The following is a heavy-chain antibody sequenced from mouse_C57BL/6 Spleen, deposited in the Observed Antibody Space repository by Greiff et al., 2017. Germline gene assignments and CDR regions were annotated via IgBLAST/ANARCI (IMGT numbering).Heavy chain of an antibody. V-gene: IGHV1-76*01. CDR3: ARYYGSHWGDLDY. J-gene: IGHJ2*02. CDR1: GYTFTDYY. Sequence: VQLVESGAELVRPGASVKLSCKASGYTFTDYYINWVKQRPGQGLEWIARIYPGSGDTYYHEKFKGKATLTAEKSSSTAYMHLSSLTYEGSAVYCSARYYGSHWGDLDYWGQGTSLTVSS. CDR2: IYPGSGDT. D-gene: IGHD2-1*01.